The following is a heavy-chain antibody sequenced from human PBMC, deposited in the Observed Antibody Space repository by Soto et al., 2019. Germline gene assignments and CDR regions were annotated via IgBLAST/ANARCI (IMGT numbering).Heavy chain of an antibody. CDR1: GFTFSSNA. CDR2: ISGSGGST. V-gene: IGHV3-23*01. Sequence: EVQLLESGGGLVKRGGSLRLSCAASGFTFSSNAMSWVRQAPGKGLEWVSAISGSGGSTYYADSVKGRFTISRDNSKNTMYLQMHSLRAEDTAVYYCAKVGVDDVDARWFDPWGQGTLVTAPS. CDR3: AKVGVDDVDARWFDP. J-gene: IGHJ5*02. D-gene: IGHD3-16*01.